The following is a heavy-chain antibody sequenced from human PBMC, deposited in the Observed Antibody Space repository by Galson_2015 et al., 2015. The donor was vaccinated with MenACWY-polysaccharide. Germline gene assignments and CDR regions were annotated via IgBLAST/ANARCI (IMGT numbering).Heavy chain of an antibody. CDR3: ARVEKYSGSFYILY. D-gene: IGHD1-26*01. V-gene: IGHV4-38-2*01. CDR2: IFHSGTT. J-gene: IGHJ4*02. CDR1: DYSIRSGYF. Sequence: ETLSLPCAVSDYSIRSGYFWGWIRQPPGKGLEWIASIFHSGTTYYNPSLKSRATISVDTSKNQFSLKLSSVTAADTAVYYCARVEKYSGSFYILYWGQGTLVTVSS.